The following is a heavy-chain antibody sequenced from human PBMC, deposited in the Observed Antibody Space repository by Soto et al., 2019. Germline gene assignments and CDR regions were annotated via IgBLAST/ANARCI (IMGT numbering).Heavy chain of an antibody. D-gene: IGHD3-22*01. J-gene: IGHJ1*01. Sequence: EVQLLESGGGLVQPGGSLRLSCAASGFTFSSYAISWVRQAPGKGLEWVSAISGSGGSTHYPDSVKGRFTISRDNCRNTLHMRRNSLRAEDTAVYYCALGDDSFHSNGQNLEYFQYWGQGTLVTVSS. CDR1: GFTFSSYA. CDR2: ISGSGGST. CDR3: ALGDDSFHSNGQNLEYFQY. V-gene: IGHV3-23*01.